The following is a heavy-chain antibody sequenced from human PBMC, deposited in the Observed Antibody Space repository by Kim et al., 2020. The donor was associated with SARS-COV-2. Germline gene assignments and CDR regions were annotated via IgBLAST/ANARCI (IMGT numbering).Heavy chain of an antibody. V-gene: IGHV3-21*01. Sequence: GGSLRLSCTASGFTFSDYSMNWVRQAPGKGLEWVSSISSSSNYIYYADSVKGRFTGSRDNAKNSLYLQMNSLRAEDTAVYYCAREKNGRYLPYSLDYWGQGTLVTVSS. J-gene: IGHJ4*02. CDR2: ISSSSNYI. CDR3: AREKNGRYLPYSLDY. D-gene: IGHD1-26*01. CDR1: GFTFSDYS.